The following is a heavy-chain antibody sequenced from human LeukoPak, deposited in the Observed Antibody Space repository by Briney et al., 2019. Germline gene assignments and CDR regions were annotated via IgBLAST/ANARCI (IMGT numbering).Heavy chain of an antibody. CDR2: INTITGKP. CDR3: AREDTAMPSPPAY. CDR1: GYSFTNYA. J-gene: IGHJ4*02. Sequence: ASVNVSCKASGYSFTNYAMNWVRQAPGQGLEWMGWINTITGKPTYAQGFTGRFVFSLDTSVSTAYLQISSLKAEDTAVYYCAREDTAMPSPPAYWGQGTLVTVSS. V-gene: IGHV7-4-1*02. D-gene: IGHD5-18*01.